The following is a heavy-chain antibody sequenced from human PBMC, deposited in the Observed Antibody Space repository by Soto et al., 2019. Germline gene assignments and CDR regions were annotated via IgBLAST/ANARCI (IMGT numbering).Heavy chain of an antibody. D-gene: IGHD3-10*01. Sequence: QLLQSGGGLVQPGGSLTLSCAASGFTFGTTDMSWVRQAPGEGLEWVSTIDGSGGITYYADSVKGRFTISRDNSRNTVYLQMNSLRGDDTALYYCVKNSGWFKTRGQGALVTVSS. CDR2: IDGSGGIT. V-gene: IGHV3-23*01. J-gene: IGHJ5*02. CDR1: GFTFGTTD. CDR3: VKNSGWFKT.